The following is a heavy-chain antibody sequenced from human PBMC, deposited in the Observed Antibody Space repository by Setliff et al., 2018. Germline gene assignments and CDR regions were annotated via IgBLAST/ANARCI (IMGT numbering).Heavy chain of an antibody. CDR1: GFTFSNSW. CDR3: ARGEKYYYESSGYSLDA. J-gene: IGHJ5*02. V-gene: IGHV3-74*01. CDR2: MNSDGNSI. Sequence: GGSLRLSCAASGFTFSNSWMHWVRQAPGEGLVCVSRMNSDGNSIFYADSVKGRFTISRDNAKNTLYLQMNSLRDEDTAVYYCARGEKYYYESSGYSLDAWGLGTLVTVSS. D-gene: IGHD3-22*01.